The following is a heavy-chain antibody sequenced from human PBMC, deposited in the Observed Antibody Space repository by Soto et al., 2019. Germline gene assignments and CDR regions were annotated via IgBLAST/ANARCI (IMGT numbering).Heavy chain of an antibody. D-gene: IGHD6-19*01. CDR2: ISGSGGST. J-gene: IGHJ5*01. V-gene: IGHV3-23*01. CDR1: GFTFSSYA. Sequence: EVQLLESGGGLVQPGGSLRLSCAASGFTFSSYAMSWVRQAPGKGLEWVSAISGSGGSTYYADSVRGRFTVSRDNSKNTLFLQLNSLRDEDTAVYYCAKDAVAYNGKWDWFDSWGQGTLVTVSS. CDR3: AKDAVAYNGKWDWFDS.